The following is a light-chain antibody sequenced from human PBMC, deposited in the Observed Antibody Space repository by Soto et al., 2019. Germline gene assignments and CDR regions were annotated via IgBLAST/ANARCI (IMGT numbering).Light chain of an antibody. CDR1: QNISNW. V-gene: IGKV1-5*03. CDR2: KAS. J-gene: IGKJ1*01. Sequence: DIQMTQSPSTLSASIGDRVTITCRASQNISNWLAWYQQKPGKAPKLLIYKASSLEGGVPSRFSGSASGTEFTLTISSLQPDDFETYYCQHYDGFPWTFGQGTKVEIK. CDR3: QHYDGFPWT.